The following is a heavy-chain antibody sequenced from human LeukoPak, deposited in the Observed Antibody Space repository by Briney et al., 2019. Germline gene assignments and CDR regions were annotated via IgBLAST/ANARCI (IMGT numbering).Heavy chain of an antibody. J-gene: IGHJ4*02. CDR2: INPNSGGT. CDR3: ARGSHYDYVWGSYRPYYFDY. D-gene: IGHD3-16*02. Sequence: GASVKVSCKATGYTFTGYYIHWVRQAPGQGLEWMGWINPNSGGTNYAQKFQGWVTMTRDTSISTAYMELSRLRSDDTAVYYCARGSHYDYVWGSYRPYYFDYWGQGTLVTVSS. CDR1: GYTFTGYY. V-gene: IGHV1-2*04.